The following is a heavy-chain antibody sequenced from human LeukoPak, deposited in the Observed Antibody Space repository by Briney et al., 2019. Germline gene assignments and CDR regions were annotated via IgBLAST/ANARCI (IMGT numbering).Heavy chain of an antibody. D-gene: IGHD5-12*01. CDR2: ISHDGSNT. J-gene: IGHJ4*02. Sequence: GRSLRLSCAASGFTFSRSAVHWARQAPGKGLEWVAVISHDGSNTDYTDSVKGRFTISRDNSKNTLYLQMNSLRAGDTAVYYCAKEMKPWMHFDYWGQGTLVTVSS. V-gene: IGHV3-30*18. CDR1: GFTFSRSA. CDR3: AKEMKPWMHFDY.